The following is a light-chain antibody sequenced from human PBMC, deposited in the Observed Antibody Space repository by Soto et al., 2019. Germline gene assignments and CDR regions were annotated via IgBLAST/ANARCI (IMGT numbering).Light chain of an antibody. CDR2: DAS. CDR1: QSVSSY. J-gene: IGKJ3*01. Sequence: EIVLTQSPATLSLSPGERATLSCRASQSVSSYLAWYQQKPGQAPRLLIYDASNRATGIPARFSGSGSGTDFTLTISSLDPEDFAVYYCQLRNNWPPEVTFGPGTKVDIK. CDR3: QLRNNWPPEVT. V-gene: IGKV3-11*01.